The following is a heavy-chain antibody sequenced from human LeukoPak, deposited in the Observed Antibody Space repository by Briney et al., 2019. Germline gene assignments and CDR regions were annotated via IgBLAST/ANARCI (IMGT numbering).Heavy chain of an antibody. D-gene: IGHD3-16*01. J-gene: IGHJ4*02. CDR1: GFTFSSYG. CDR3: ATDGARRGFDY. Sequence: PGRSLRLSCAASGFTFSSYGMHWVRQAPGKGLEWMGGFDPEDGETIYAQKFQGRVTMTEDTSTDTAYMELSSLRSEDTAVCYCATDGARRGFDYWGQGTLVTVSS. V-gene: IGHV1-24*01. CDR2: FDPEDGET.